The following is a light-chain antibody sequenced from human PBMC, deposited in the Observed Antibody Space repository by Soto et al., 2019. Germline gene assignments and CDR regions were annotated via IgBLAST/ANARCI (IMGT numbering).Light chain of an antibody. V-gene: IGLV1-40*01. CDR2: GNS. J-gene: IGLJ1*01. CDR3: QSYDSSLSAYV. Sequence: VLTQPPSVSGAPGQRVTISCTGSSSNIGAGYDVHWYQQLPGTAPKLLIYGNSNRPSGVPDRFSSSKSGTSASLAITGLQAEDEADYYCQSYDSSLSAYVFGNGTKVTV. CDR1: SSNIGAGYD.